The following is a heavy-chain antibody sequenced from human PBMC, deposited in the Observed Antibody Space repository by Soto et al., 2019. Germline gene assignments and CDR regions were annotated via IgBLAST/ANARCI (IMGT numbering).Heavy chain of an antibody. CDR1: GFTFSSYS. D-gene: IGHD2-15*01. V-gene: IGHV3-48*01. CDR3: ARDKGRSPLDY. CDR2: ISSSSRTI. Sequence: EVQLVESGGGLVQPGGSLRLSCAASGFTFSSYSMNWVRQAPGKGLERVSYISSSSRTIYYTDSVKGRFTISRDNAKNALYLQMNSLRAEDTAVYYCARDKGRSPLDYWGQGTLVTVSS. J-gene: IGHJ4*02.